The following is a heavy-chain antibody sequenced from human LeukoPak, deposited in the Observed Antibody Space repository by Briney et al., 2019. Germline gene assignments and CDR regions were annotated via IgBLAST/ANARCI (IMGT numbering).Heavy chain of an antibody. CDR2: IKQDGSEK. Sequence: GGSLRLSCAASGFTFSSYWMSWGRQAPGKGLEWVANIKQDGSEKYYVDSVKGRFTISRDNAKNSLYLQMNSLRAEDTAVYYCARGYYDSSGYFDYWGQGTLVTVSS. CDR1: GFTFSSYW. V-gene: IGHV3-7*01. CDR3: ARGYYDSSGYFDY. J-gene: IGHJ4*02. D-gene: IGHD3-22*01.